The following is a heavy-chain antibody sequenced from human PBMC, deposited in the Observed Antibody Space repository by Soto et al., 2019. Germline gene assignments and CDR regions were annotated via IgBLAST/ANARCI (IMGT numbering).Heavy chain of an antibody. J-gene: IGHJ6*02. D-gene: IGHD1-26*01. CDR2: VSGSGAST. CDR3: AKSRELVSYYYYYGMDV. V-gene: IGHV3-23*01. Sequence: TVGSLRLSCAASGFTFSSYDMSWVRQAPGKGPEWVSVVSGSGASTYYADSVRGRFTISRDNSKNTLYLQMNSLRAEDTAVYYCAKSRELVSYYYYYGMDVWGQGTTVTV. CDR1: GFTFSSYD.